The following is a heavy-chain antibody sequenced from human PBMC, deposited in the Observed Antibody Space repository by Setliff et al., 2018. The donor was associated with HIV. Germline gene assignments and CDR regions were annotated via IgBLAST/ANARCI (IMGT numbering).Heavy chain of an antibody. Sequence: LSLTCAVYGGSFGDQFWNWIRQSPGKGLEWIGEIHHGGGTKYNPSLKSRVTVSLDMSKNQFSLKLNSLTAADTGVYYCATFFVSTATTQDYWGQGTLVTVSS. V-gene: IGHV4-34*01. CDR1: GGSFGDQF. CDR3: ATFFVSTATTQDY. D-gene: IGHD4-17*01. J-gene: IGHJ4*02. CDR2: IHHGGGT.